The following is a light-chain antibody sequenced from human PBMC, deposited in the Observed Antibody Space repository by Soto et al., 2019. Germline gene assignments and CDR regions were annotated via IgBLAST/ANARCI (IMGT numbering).Light chain of an antibody. V-gene: IGLV1-47*01. CDR2: RNN. J-gene: IGLJ2*01. CDR1: SSNIGSNY. CDR3: AAWDDSLSGPVV. Sequence: QSVLTQPPSASGTPGQRVTISCSGSSSNIGSNYVYWYQQHPGTAPKLLIYRNNQRPSGVPDRFSGSRSGTSASLAISGLRSEDEADYYCAAWDDSLSGPVVFGGGTKVTVL.